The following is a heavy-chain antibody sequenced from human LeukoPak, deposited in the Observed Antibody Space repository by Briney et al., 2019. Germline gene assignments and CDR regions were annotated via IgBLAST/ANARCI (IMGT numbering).Heavy chain of an antibody. CDR1: GFTFSSYG. CDR3: AKDRGYSYGPDAFDI. V-gene: IGHV3-30*02. D-gene: IGHD5-18*01. Sequence: PGGSLRLSCAASGFTFSSYGMHWVRQAPGKGLEWVAFIRYDGSNKYYADSVKGRFTISRDNSKNTLYLQMNSLRAEDTAVYYCAKDRGYSYGPDAFDIWGQGTMVTVSS. CDR2: IRYDGSNK. J-gene: IGHJ3*02.